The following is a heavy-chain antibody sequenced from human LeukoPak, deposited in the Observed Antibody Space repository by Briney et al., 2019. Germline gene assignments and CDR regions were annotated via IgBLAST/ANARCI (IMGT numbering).Heavy chain of an antibody. J-gene: IGHJ5*02. V-gene: IGHV1-2*02. Sequence: GASVKVSCKASGYTFTGYYMHWVRQAPGQGLEWMGWINPNSGGTNYAQKFQGRVTMTRDTSISTAYMELSRLRSDDTAVYYCARDRARGVITPGRGRWFDPWGQGTLVTVSS. CDR1: GYTFTGYY. CDR3: ARDRARGVITPGRGRWFDP. D-gene: IGHD3-10*01. CDR2: INPNSGGT.